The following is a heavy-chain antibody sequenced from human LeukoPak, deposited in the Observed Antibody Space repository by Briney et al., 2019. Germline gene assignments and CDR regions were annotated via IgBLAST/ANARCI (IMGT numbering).Heavy chain of an antibody. Sequence: GGSLRLSCAASGFTFSSYELNWVRQSPGKGLEWISYISSSGSTLYYADSVKGRLTISRDDAKNSLYLQMNSLRGDDTAMYYCAGERGGYGFYWGQGTLVTVSS. CDR3: AGERGGYGFY. D-gene: IGHD5-12*01. CDR1: GFTFSSYE. CDR2: ISSSGSTL. V-gene: IGHV3-48*03. J-gene: IGHJ4*02.